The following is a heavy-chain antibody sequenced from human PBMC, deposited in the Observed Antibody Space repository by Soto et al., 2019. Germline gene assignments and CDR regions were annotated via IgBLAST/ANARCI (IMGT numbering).Heavy chain of an antibody. J-gene: IGHJ4*02. Sequence: ILSQPRPVFCGSITPLSPNRIMQPPGKGLEWIGYIYYSASTNYSPSLKSRVTISVDTSKNQFSLNLSSVTAADTAVYYCARHLPYCGGDCYSLDYWGQGTLVTVSS. CDR2: IYYSAST. V-gene: IGHV4-59*08. D-gene: IGHD2-21*02. CDR3: ARHLPYCGGDCYSLDY. CDR1: CGSITPLS.